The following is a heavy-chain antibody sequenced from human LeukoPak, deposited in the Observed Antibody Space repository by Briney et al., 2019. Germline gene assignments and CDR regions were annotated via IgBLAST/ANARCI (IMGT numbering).Heavy chain of an antibody. CDR1: VYTFTGYY. CDR3: ARIWKYYDILTGYAIDY. CDR2: INPNSGGT. J-gene: IGHJ4*02. V-gene: IGHV1-2*02. Sequence: ASVKLSCKASVYTFTGYYMHWVRQAPGQGLEWMGWINPNSGGTNYAPKSQARVTITRDTSITKTYLELSRLRSDDTAVYYCARIWKYYDILTGYAIDYWGQGTLVTVSS. D-gene: IGHD3-9*01.